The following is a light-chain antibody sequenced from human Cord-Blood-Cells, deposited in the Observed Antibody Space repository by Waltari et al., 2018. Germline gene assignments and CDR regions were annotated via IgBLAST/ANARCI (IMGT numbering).Light chain of an antibody. CDR2: AAS. CDR1: QSISSY. Sequence: DLEITQYPSSLSACVGDRVTITCRASQSISSYLNWHQQKPGKAPKLLIYAASSLQSGVPSRFSGSGSGTDFTLTIGSLQPEDFATYYCQQSYSTPYSFGQGTKLEIK. CDR3: QQSYSTPYS. V-gene: IGKV1-39*01. J-gene: IGKJ2*03.